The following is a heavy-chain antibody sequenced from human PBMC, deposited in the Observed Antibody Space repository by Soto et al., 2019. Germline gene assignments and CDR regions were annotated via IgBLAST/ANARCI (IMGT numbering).Heavy chain of an antibody. V-gene: IGHV3-23*01. CDR3: AKNQGVELVPLATVDWFDP. D-gene: IGHD1-26*01. CDR2: ISGSGGST. J-gene: IGHJ5*02. CDR1: GFTFSSSA. Sequence: GGSLRLSCAASGFTFSSSAMSWVRQAPGRGLEWVSAISGSGGSTYYADSVKGRFTISRDNSKNTVYLELSNLRAEDTAVYHCAKNQGVELVPLATVDWFDPWGQGSVVTVSS.